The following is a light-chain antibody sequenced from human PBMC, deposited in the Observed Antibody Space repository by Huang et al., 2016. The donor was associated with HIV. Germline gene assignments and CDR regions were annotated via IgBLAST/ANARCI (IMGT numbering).Light chain of an antibody. J-gene: IGKJ1*01. CDR3: QQYNTSPRT. CDR1: QSVFKN. CDR2: GSS. V-gene: IGKV3-15*01. Sequence: ENLMTQSPSTLSVSPGESATLSCRASQSVFKNLAWYQQKPGQAPKLLIYGSSTRAAGIPAGFSGSGSGTDFTLTIRSLQSEDFAVYYCQQYNTSPRTFGQGTKVEV.